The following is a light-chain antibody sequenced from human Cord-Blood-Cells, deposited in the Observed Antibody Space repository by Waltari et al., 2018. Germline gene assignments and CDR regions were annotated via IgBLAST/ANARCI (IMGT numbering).Light chain of an antibody. CDR3: SSYTSSSTKV. CDR2: EVS. J-gene: IGLJ1*01. CDR1: SSDVGGYNY. Sequence: HSALTQPASVSGSPGQSITISCTGTSSDVGGYNYVAWYQQHPDKAPKLMSYEVSNRPSGVSNRFSGSKSGNTASLTISGLQAEDEANYYCSSYTSSSTKVFGTGTKVTVL. V-gene: IGLV2-14*01.